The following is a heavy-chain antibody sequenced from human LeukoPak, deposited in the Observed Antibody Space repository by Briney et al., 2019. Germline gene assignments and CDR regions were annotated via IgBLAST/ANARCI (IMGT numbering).Heavy chain of an antibody. CDR3: AREQRPGGPKTPFDY. Sequence: SVKVSCKASGGTFSSYATSWVRQAPGQGLEWMGRIIPILGIANYAQKFQGRVTITADKSTSTAYMELSSLRSEDTAVYYCAREQRPGGPKTPFDYWGQGTLVTVSS. V-gene: IGHV1-69*04. CDR2: IIPILGIA. D-gene: IGHD2-15*01. CDR1: GGTFSSYA. J-gene: IGHJ4*02.